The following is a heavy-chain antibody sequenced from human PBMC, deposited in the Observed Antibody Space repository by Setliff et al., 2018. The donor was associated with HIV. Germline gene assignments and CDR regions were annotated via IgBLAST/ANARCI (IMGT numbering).Heavy chain of an antibody. V-gene: IGHV1-2*06. CDR3: ARGTRVGANDAFDI. CDR1: GYTFTGHY. D-gene: IGHD1-26*01. Sequence: ASVKVSCKASGYTFTGHYIHWVRQAPGQGLEWMGRINPNSGGTNYAQKFQGRFTMTRDTSISTAYMELSRLRSDDTAVYYCARGTRVGANDAFDIWGQGTLVTVSS. CDR2: INPNSGGT. J-gene: IGHJ3*02.